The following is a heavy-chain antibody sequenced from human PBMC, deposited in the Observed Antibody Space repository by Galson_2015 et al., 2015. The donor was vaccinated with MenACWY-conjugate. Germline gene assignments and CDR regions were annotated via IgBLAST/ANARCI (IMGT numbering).Heavy chain of an antibody. V-gene: IGHV3-74*01. CDR3: ARVPGYSYGYYDW. CDR2: INSDGSIG. D-gene: IGHD5-18*01. Sequence: SLRLSCAASGFTFSSHAMSWVRQAPGKGLEWVSRINSDGSIGTYADSVKGRFTISRDNAKNTLYLQMDSLRADDTAVYYCARVPGYSYGYYDWWGQGTLVTVSS. J-gene: IGHJ4*02. CDR1: GFTFSSHA.